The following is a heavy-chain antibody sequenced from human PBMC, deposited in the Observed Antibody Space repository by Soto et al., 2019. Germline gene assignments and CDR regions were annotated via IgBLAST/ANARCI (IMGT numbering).Heavy chain of an antibody. J-gene: IGHJ4*02. CDR3: ARDGGRHSGGSDY. V-gene: IGHV1-69*01. D-gene: IGHD1-26*01. Sequence: QVQLVQSGAEVKKPGSSVKVSCKASGGTFSSYSINWVRQAPGQGLEWMGEIIPIFGTANYAQKFQGRVTITADESTSTAYMELSSLRSEDAAVYYCARDGGRHSGGSDYWGQGTLVTVSS. CDR2: IIPIFGTA. CDR1: GGTFSSYS.